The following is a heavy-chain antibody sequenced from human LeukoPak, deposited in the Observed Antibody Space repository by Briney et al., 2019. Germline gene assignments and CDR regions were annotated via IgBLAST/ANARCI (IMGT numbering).Heavy chain of an antibody. J-gene: IGHJ3*02. CDR1: GGTFSSYA. CDR2: IIPILGIA. V-gene: IGHV1-69*04. Sequence: SVKVSCKASGGTFSSYAISWVRQAPGQGLEWMGRIIPILGIANYAQKFQGRVTITADKSTSTAYMELSSLRSEDTAVYYCARAPPRAPMMVVVNDVFNIGGQGTRVTVSS. D-gene: IGHD3-22*01. CDR3: ARAPPRAPMMVVVNDVFNI.